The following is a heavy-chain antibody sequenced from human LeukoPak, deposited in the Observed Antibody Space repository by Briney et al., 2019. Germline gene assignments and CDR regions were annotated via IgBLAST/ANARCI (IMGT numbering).Heavy chain of an antibody. V-gene: IGHV3-30-3*01. CDR1: GFTFSSYA. CDR2: ISYDGSNK. D-gene: IGHD1-26*01. CDR3: ARIPRRWELQVAWFDP. Sequence: GGSLRLSCAASGFTFSSYAMHWVRQAPGKGLEWVAVISYDGSNKYYADSVKGRFTISRDNSKNTLYLQMNSLTAEDTAVYYCARIPRRWELQVAWFDPWGQGTLVTVSS. J-gene: IGHJ5*02.